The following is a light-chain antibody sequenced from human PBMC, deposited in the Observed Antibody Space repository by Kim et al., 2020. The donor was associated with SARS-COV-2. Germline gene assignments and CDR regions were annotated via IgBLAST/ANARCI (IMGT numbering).Light chain of an antibody. V-gene: IGKV1-27*01. J-gene: IGKJ2*01. Sequence: ASVGDRVTITCRASQSISNYLAWYQQKPGKVPKLLIYAASTLQSGVPSRFSGSGSGTDFTLTISSLQPEDVATYYCQKYNSALQYTFGQGTKLEI. CDR1: QSISNY. CDR3: QKYNSALQYT. CDR2: AAS.